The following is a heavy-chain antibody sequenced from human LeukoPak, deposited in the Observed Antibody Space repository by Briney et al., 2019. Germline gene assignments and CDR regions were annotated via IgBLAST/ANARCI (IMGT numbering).Heavy chain of an antibody. CDR1: GFTVSSNY. Sequence: GGSLRLSCAASGFTVSSNYMSCLRQSPGKGLEWVSVIYSGGSGYYEDSVKGRFTISRDNSKNTLYLQMKSLRAEDTDVYYCAREDEFGELLEGDYWGQGTLVTVSS. D-gene: IGHD3-10*01. V-gene: IGHV3-66*01. J-gene: IGHJ4*02. CDR3: AREDEFGELLEGDY. CDR2: IYSGGSG.